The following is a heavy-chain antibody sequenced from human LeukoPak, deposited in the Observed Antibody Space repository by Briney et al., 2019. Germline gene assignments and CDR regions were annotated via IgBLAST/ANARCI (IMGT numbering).Heavy chain of an antibody. CDR1: GFTFSSYA. CDR2: ISYDGSNK. CDR3: AGNTYYYDSSGLN. J-gene: IGHJ4*02. D-gene: IGHD3-22*01. V-gene: IGHV3-30-3*01. Sequence: PGGSLRLSCAASGFTFSSYAMHWVRQAPGKGLEWVAVISYDGSNKYYADSVKGRFTISRDNSKNTLYLQMNSLRAVDTAVYYCAGNTYYYDSSGLNWGQGTLVTVSS.